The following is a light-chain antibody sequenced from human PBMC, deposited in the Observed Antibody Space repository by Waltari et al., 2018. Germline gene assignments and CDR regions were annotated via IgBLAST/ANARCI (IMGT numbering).Light chain of an antibody. CDR2: DTN. CDR1: PGQVISNYY. CDR3: VLYRGDAQWV. V-gene: IGLV7-43*01. J-gene: IGLJ3*02. Sequence: QTVVTQVPSLTVSPGGTVTLTCASTPGQVISNYYPNWFQQKPGQAPRALIYDTNKKQPWTPARFSGSLLGGKAALTLSGAQPEDEAEYYCVLYRGDAQWVFGGGTKLTVL.